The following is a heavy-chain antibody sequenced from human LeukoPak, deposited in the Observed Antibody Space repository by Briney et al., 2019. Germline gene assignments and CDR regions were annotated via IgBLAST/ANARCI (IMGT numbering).Heavy chain of an antibody. J-gene: IGHJ4*01. D-gene: IGHD3-22*01. V-gene: IGHV5-51*01. CDR2: IYPGDSDT. CDR1: GYSFTSYW. Sequence: GESLKISCKGSGYSFTSYWIGWVRQMPGKGLEWMGIIYPGDSDTRYSPSFQGQVTISVDKSINTAYLQWSSLKASDTATYYCATQPPNYDSIGYYFFGHWGQGTLVTVSP. CDR3: ATQPPNYDSIGYYFFGH.